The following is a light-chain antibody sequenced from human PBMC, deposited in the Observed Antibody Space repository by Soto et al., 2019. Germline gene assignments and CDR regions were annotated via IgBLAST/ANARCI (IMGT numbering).Light chain of an antibody. CDR1: QDIKRS. CDR3: QQSDSLPPT. J-gene: IGKJ1*01. CDR2: DAS. V-gene: IGKV1-33*01. Sequence: DIPMTQSPSSLSASVGDRVTITCQASQDIKRSLNWYQQKPGTAPKLLIYDASNLEVGVPSRFSGSGSGTDFTFTITTLQPEDVAKYFCQQSDSLPPTFGQGTKVEI.